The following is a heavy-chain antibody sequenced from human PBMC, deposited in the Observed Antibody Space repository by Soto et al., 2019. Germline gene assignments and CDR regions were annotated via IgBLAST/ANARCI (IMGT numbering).Heavy chain of an antibody. D-gene: IGHD2-2*01. CDR1: GYTFTSYG. J-gene: IGHJ4*02. CDR3: ARVDLGCSSTSCYGNYFYY. V-gene: IGHV1-18*01. Sequence: ASVKVSCKASGYTFTSYGISWVRQAPGQGLEWMGWISAYNGNTNYAQKLQGRVAMTTDTSTSTAYMELRSLRSDDTAVYYCARVDLGCSSTSCYGNYFYYWSQGTLVTVSS. CDR2: ISAYNGNT.